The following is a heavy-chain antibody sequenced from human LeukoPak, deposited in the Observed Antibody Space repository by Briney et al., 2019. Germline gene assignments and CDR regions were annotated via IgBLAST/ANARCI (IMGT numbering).Heavy chain of an antibody. CDR1: GFTFSSYG. V-gene: IGHV3-30*18. CDR2: ISYDGSNK. J-gene: IGHJ5*02. Sequence: GGSLRLSCAASGFTFSSYGMHWVRQAPGKGLEWVAVISYDGSNKYYADSVKGRFTISRDNSRNTLYLQMNSLRAEDTAVYYCAKGGYSYGWRYNWFDPWGQGTLVTVSS. CDR3: AKGGYSYGWRYNWFDP. D-gene: IGHD5-18*01.